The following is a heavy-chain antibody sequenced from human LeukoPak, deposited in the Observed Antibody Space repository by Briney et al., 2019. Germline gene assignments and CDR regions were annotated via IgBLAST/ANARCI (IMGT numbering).Heavy chain of an antibody. CDR3: ARGRYSSSSYSFDY. CDR2: INPNSGGT. Sequence: ASVKVSCKASGYTCTGYYMHWVRQAPGQGLEWMGWINPNSGGTNYAQKFQGRVAMTRDTSISTAYMELSRLRSDDTAVYYCARGRYSSSSYSFDYWGQGTLVTVSS. D-gene: IGHD6-6*01. J-gene: IGHJ4*02. V-gene: IGHV1-2*02. CDR1: GYTCTGYY.